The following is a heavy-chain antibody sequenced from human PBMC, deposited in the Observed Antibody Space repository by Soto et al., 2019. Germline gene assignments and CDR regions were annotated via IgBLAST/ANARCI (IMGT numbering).Heavy chain of an antibody. V-gene: IGHV3-23*01. D-gene: IGHD5-12*01. CDR3: AKFIYSGYD. CDR1: GFTFSINA. J-gene: IGHJ4*02. CDR2: ISGSGGST. Sequence: GGSLRLSCATSGFTFSINALSWVRQAPGKGLEWVSAISGSGGSTYYADSVKGRFTISRDNSKNTLYLQMNSLRAEDTAVYYCAKFIYSGYDWGQGTLVTVSS.